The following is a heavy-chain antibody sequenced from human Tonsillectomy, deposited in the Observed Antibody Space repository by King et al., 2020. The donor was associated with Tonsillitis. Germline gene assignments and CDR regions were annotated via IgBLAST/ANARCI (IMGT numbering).Heavy chain of an antibody. CDR3: ARIMTTVTLDYFDC. J-gene: IGHJ4*02. CDR2: IYYSGST. V-gene: IGHV4-39*07. D-gene: IGHD4-17*01. CDR1: GGSISSSSYY. Sequence: QLQESGPGLVKPSETLSLTCTVSGGSISSSSYYWGWIRQPPGKGLEWIGSIYYSGSTNYNASLKSRVTISVDTSKNQFSLKLSSVTAADTAVYYCARIMTTVTLDYFDCWGQGTLVTVSS.